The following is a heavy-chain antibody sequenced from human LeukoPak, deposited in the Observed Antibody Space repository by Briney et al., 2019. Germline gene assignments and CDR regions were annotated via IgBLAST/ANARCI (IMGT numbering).Heavy chain of an antibody. CDR3: ARDQHDILTGYYLDY. Sequence: GASVKVSCKTSGYSFTDYYMHWVRQAPGQGLEWMGIINPSGGSTSYAQKFQGRVTMTRGTSTSTVYMELSSLRSEDTAVYYCARDQHDILTGYYLDYWGQGTLVTVSS. J-gene: IGHJ4*02. D-gene: IGHD3-9*01. V-gene: IGHV1-46*01. CDR1: GYSFTDYY. CDR2: INPSGGST.